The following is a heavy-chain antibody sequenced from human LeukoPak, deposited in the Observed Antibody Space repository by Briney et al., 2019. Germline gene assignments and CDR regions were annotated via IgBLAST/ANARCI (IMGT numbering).Heavy chain of an antibody. Sequence: GGSLRLSCAASGFTFSNYWMHWVRQAPGKGLVWVSAISGSGGSTYYADSVKGRFTVSRDNSKNTLYLQMNSLRAEDTAVYYCAKDGFYGSGPYYFDYWGQGTLVTVSS. CDR2: ISGSGGST. V-gene: IGHV3-23*01. J-gene: IGHJ4*02. CDR3: AKDGFYGSGPYYFDY. CDR1: GFTFSNYW. D-gene: IGHD3-10*01.